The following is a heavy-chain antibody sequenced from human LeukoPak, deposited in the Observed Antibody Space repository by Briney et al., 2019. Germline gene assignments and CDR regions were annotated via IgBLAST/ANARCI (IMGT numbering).Heavy chain of an antibody. CDR1: GGSISSGGYY. CDR2: IYYSGGA. D-gene: IGHD2-21*02. J-gene: IGHJ4*02. Sequence: PSETLSLTCTVSGGSISSGGYYWSWIRQHPERGLEWIGYIYYSGGAYYDPSLKSRVTMSVDMSENQFSLKLTSVTAADTAVYYCARRVVVTATSGGYFDYWGQGTLVAVSS. V-gene: IGHV4-31*03. CDR3: ARRVVVTATSGGYFDY.